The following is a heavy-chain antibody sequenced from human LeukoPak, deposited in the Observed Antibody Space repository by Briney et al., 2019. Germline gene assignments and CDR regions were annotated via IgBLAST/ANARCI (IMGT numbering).Heavy chain of an antibody. CDR2: IYSGGST. J-gene: IGHJ4*01. V-gene: IGHV3-66*01. CDR3: ARDYYYDSSGYYSY. CDR1: GFTVSSNY. Sequence: AGGSLRLSCAASGFTVSSNYMSWVRQAPGKGLEWVSVIYSGGSTYYADSVKGRFTISRDNSKNTLYLQMNSLRAEDTAVYYCARDYYYDSSGYYSYWGHGTLVTVSS. D-gene: IGHD3-22*01.